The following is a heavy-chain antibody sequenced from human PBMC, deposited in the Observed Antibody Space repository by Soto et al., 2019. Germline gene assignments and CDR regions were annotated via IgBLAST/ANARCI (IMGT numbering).Heavy chain of an antibody. D-gene: IGHD1-26*01. V-gene: IGHV3-21*01. J-gene: IGHJ4*02. Sequence: EVQLVESGGGLVQPGRSLRLSCVASGFTFSSYALNWVRQAPGKGLDWVSSISGGSTYIYHADSVKGRFTISRDNAKNSLYLQMNSLRVEDTAVYFCASGKSGSYDYWGQGTLVTVSS. CDR1: GFTFSSYA. CDR2: ISGGSTYI. CDR3: ASGKSGSYDY.